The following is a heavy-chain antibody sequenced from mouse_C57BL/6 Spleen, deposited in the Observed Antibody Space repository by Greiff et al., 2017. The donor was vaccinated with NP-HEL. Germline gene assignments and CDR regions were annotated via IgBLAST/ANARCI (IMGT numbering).Heavy chain of an antibody. CDR2: IDPNSGGT. V-gene: IGHV1-72*01. J-gene: IGHJ4*01. CDR3: ARSLYYGSSYDAMDY. D-gene: IGHD1-1*01. Sequence: QVHVKQSGAELVKPGASVKLSCKASGYTFTSYWMHWVKQRPGRGLEWIGRIDPNSGGTKYNEKFKSKATLTVDKPSSTAYMQLSSLTSEDSAVYYCARSLYYGSSYDAMDYWGQGTSVTVSS. CDR1: GYTFTSYW.